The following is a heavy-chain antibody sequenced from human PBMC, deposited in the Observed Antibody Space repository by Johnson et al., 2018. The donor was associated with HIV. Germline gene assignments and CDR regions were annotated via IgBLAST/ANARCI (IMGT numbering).Heavy chain of an antibody. CDR3: ARDGRDLVTRGSFDV. D-gene: IGHD3-9*01. CDR2: IFSAGDT. J-gene: IGHJ3*01. CDR1: RITVGSNY. Sequence: VLLVESGGGLVQSGGSLRLSCEASRITVGSNYMSWVRRAPGKGLEWVSVIFSAGDTYYADSVKGRFTLSRDNSKNMVYLQMNSLRPEDTAVYYCARDGRDLVTRGSFDVWGQGTVVTVSS. V-gene: IGHV3-66*02.